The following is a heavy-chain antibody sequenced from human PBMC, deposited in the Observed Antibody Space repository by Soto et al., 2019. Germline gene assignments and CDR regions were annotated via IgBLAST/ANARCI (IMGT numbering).Heavy chain of an antibody. Sequence: ASVKVSCKASGYTFTGYYMHWVRQAPGQGLEWMGWINPNSGGTNYAQKFQGWVTMTRDTSISTAYMELSRLRSDDTAVYYCARDQYYYDSSGYGNYFDYWGQGTLVTVSS. CDR2: INPNSGGT. CDR3: ARDQYYYDSSGYGNYFDY. V-gene: IGHV1-2*04. D-gene: IGHD3-22*01. CDR1: GYTFTGYY. J-gene: IGHJ4*02.